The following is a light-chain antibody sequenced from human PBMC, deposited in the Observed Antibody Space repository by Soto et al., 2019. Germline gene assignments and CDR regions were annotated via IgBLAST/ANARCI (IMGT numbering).Light chain of an antibody. CDR2: GVT. J-gene: IGLJ3*02. Sequence: QSVLTQPRSVSGSLGQSVTISCTGTRSDIGSYNSIAWYQQHPGKAPRVVIFGVTKRPSGISDRFSGSKSGYTASLTISGLQAEDEADYFCFSYAGSSTWVFGGGTKLTVL. CDR3: FSYAGSSTWV. V-gene: IGLV2-23*02. CDR1: RSDIGSYNS.